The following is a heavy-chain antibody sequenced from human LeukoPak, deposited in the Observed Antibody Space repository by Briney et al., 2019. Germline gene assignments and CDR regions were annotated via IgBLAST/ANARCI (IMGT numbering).Heavy chain of an antibody. Sequence: TGGSLRLSCAASGFTFSNFWKHWVRQAPGKGLEWVSAISGSGGSTYYADSVKGRFTISRDNSKNTLYLQMNSLRAEDTAVYYCAKDPRVLRFLEWLSENWFDPWGQGTPVTVSS. CDR3: AKDPRVLRFLEWLSENWFDP. V-gene: IGHV3-23*01. J-gene: IGHJ5*02. CDR1: GFTFSNFW. CDR2: ISGSGGST. D-gene: IGHD3-3*01.